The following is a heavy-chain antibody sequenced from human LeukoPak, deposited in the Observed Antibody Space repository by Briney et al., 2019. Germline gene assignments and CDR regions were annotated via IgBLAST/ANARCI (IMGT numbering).Heavy chain of an antibody. D-gene: IGHD6-13*01. J-gene: IGHJ4*02. Sequence: GGSLRLSCAASGFTFSSYAMHWVRQAPGKGLEWVAVISYDGSNKYYADSVKGRFTISRDNSKNTLFLQMNSLRAEDTAVYYCARVASSWQFDYWGQGTLVTVSS. CDR3: ARVASSWQFDY. CDR1: GFTFSSYA. CDR2: ISYDGSNK. V-gene: IGHV3-30*14.